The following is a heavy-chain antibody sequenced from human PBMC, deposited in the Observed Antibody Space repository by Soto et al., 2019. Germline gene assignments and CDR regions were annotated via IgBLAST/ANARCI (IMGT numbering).Heavy chain of an antibody. CDR3: AKTAGYDYVWGSSGLDP. CDR1: GFTFSSYS. CDR2: ISSSSSTK. J-gene: IGHJ5*02. Sequence: GGSLRLSCAASGFTFSSYSMNWVRQAPGKGLEWVSYISSSSSTKYYADSVKGRFTISRDNAKKSLYLQINSMRVEDKAIYYSAKTAGYDYVWGSSGLDPWGQGTLVTVSS. V-gene: IGHV3-48*01. D-gene: IGHD3-16*01.